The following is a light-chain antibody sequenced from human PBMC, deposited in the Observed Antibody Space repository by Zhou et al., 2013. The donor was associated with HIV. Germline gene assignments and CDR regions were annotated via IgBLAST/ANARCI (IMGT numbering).Light chain of an antibody. V-gene: IGKV1-12*01. CDR1: QDLASD. CDR2: SAS. CDR3: QQAHSFPHT. J-gene: IGKJ4*01. Sequence: DIQMTQLPSSVSASIGDRVTIACRANQDLASDLAWYQQTPGKAPKLVIYSASRLPDGVPSRFSGDGSGTYFTLTIASLQPEDFAVYYCQQAHSFPHTFGG.